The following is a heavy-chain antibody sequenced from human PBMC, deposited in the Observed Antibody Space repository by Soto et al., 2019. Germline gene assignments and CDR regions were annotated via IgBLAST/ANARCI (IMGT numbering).Heavy chain of an antibody. CDR3: ARQKRITMVRGVIISWFDP. V-gene: IGHV4-39*01. D-gene: IGHD3-10*01. CDR1: GGSISSSSYY. Sequence: SETLYLTCTVSGGSISSSSYYWGWIRQPPGKGLEWIGSIYYSGSTYYNPSLKSRVTISVDTSKNQFSLKLSSVTAADTAVYYCARQKRITMVRGVIISWFDPWGQGTLVTVSS. CDR2: IYYSGST. J-gene: IGHJ5*02.